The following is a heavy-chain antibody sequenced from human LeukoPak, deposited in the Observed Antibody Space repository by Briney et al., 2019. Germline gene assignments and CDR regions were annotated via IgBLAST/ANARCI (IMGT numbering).Heavy chain of an antibody. J-gene: IGHJ4*02. CDR3: AREISGWYDY. Sequence: SETLSLTCTVSGVSISSYYWSWIRQPPGKGLEWIGYIYYSGSTNYNPSLKSRVTISVDTSKNQFSLKLSSVTAADTAVYYCAREISGWYDYWGQGTLVTVSS. CDR2: IYYSGST. CDR1: GVSISSYY. V-gene: IGHV4-59*01. D-gene: IGHD6-19*01.